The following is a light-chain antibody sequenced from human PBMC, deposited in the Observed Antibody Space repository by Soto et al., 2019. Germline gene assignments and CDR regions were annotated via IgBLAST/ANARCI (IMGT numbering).Light chain of an antibody. CDR1: SSDVGAYNL. J-gene: IGLJ3*02. CDR2: DVS. CDR3: SSYTNTSTLV. Sequence: QSVLTQPASVSGSPGQSITISCTGTSSDVGAYNLVSWYQQHPGRAPKLFIFDVSDRPSGVSNRFSGSKSGNTASLTISGLQAEDEAFYCCSSYTNTSTLVFGGGTKVTVL. V-gene: IGLV2-14*03.